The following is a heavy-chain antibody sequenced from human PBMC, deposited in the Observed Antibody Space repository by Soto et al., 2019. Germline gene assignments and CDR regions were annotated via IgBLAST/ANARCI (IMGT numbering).Heavy chain of an antibody. V-gene: IGHV1-69*13. Sequence: SVKVSCKASGGTFSSYAISWLRQAPGQGLEWMGGIIPIFGTANYAQKFQGRVTITADESTSTAYMELSSLRSEDTAVYYCAGQLVGADYYYGMDVLGQGTTVTSP. CDR1: GGTFSSYA. D-gene: IGHD6-6*01. CDR3: AGQLVGADYYYGMDV. CDR2: IIPIFGTA. J-gene: IGHJ6*02.